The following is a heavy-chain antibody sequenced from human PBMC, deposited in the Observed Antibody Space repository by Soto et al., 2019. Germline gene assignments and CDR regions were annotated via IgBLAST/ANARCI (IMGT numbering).Heavy chain of an antibody. CDR1: GFTFSSYS. CDR2: ISSSSSYI. Sequence: EVQLVESGGGLVKPGGSLRLSCAASGFTFSSYSMNWVRQAPGKGLEWVSSISSSSSYIYYEDSVKGRFTISRDNAKNSLYLQMNSLRAEDTAVYYCAREGRDSSGWYVDYWGQGTLVTVSS. J-gene: IGHJ4*02. V-gene: IGHV3-21*01. D-gene: IGHD6-19*01. CDR3: AREGRDSSGWYVDY.